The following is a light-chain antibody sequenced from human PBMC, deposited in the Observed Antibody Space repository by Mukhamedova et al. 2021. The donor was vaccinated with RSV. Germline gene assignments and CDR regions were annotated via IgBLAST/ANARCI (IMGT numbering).Light chain of an antibody. CDR2: DAS. Sequence: WYQRRVHGKAPKLLIYDASSLLGGVPSRFSGSGSGSEFTLTISSLQPDDFATYSCQQIYNVPYTFGQGTRLESK. V-gene: IGKV1-39*01. J-gene: IGKJ5*01. CDR3: QQIYNVPYT.